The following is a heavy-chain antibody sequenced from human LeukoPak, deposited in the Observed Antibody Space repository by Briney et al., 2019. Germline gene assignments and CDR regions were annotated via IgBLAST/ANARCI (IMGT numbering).Heavy chain of an antibody. Sequence: QPGGSLRLSCAASGFTFSSYWMHWVRQAPGKGLVWLSRVNSDGTGTTYADSVEGRFTISRDNAKNTVYLQMHSLRAEDTAIYYCIRTLIVATSPYMDVWGKGTTVTVSS. D-gene: IGHD5-12*01. J-gene: IGHJ6*03. CDR1: GFTFSSYW. V-gene: IGHV3-74*01. CDR2: VNSDGTGT. CDR3: IRTLIVATSPYMDV.